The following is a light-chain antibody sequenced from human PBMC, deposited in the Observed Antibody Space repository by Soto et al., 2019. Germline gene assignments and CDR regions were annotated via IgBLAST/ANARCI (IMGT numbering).Light chain of an antibody. CDR1: QIVSSTY. Sequence: DIVLTQSPGILSLSPGESATLSCRASQIVSSTYVAWYQQKPGQPPRLLIYGVSTRATGVPDRFSGSGSRTDFTLTISRLDPEDFAVYFCQQYYSERFSFGGGTKVEIK. CDR3: QQYYSERFS. V-gene: IGKV3-20*01. J-gene: IGKJ4*01. CDR2: GVS.